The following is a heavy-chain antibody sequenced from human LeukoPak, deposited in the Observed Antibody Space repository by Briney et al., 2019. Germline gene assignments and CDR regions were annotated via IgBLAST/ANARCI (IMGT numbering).Heavy chain of an antibody. CDR3: ARDVGNFGSGSSYFDS. J-gene: IGHJ4*02. D-gene: IGHD3-10*01. CDR2: IWYDGSQK. Sequence: GGSLILSCTPSGFTFSSYGFHWVRQAPGKGLESVAVIWYDGSQKYYADSVKGRFTISRDDSKNTLSLQMNSLRAEDTAVYYCARDVGNFGSGSSYFDSWGQGTLVTVSS. V-gene: IGHV3-33*01. CDR1: GFTFSSYG.